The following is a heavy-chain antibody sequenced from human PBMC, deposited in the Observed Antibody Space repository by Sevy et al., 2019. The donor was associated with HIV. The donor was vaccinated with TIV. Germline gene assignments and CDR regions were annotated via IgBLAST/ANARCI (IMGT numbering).Heavy chain of an antibody. V-gene: IGHV3-64D*06. Sequence: GGSLRLSCSASGFTFSSYAMHWVRQAPGKGLEYVSAISSNGGSTYYADSVKGRFTISRDNSKNTLYLQMSGLRAEDTAVYYCVKDRRNYYGSGSLMNYWGQGTLVTVSS. CDR1: GFTFSSYA. CDR2: ISSNGGST. D-gene: IGHD3-10*01. J-gene: IGHJ4*02. CDR3: VKDRRNYYGSGSLMNY.